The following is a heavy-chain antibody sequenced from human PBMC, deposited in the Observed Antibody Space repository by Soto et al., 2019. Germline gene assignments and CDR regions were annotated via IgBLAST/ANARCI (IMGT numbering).Heavy chain of an antibody. CDR1: GGSISSGGYS. D-gene: IGHD2-8*01. V-gene: IGHV4-30-2*01. Sequence: QLQLQESGSGLVKPSQTLSLTCAVSGGSISSGGYSWSWIRQPPGKGLGWLGYIYHSGSTYYNPSLKSRVTLSVDRSKNQFSLNLSSVTAADTAVYYCGRADAVRYYFDNWGQGTLVTVSS. CDR3: GRADAVRYYFDN. CDR2: IYHSGST. J-gene: IGHJ4*02.